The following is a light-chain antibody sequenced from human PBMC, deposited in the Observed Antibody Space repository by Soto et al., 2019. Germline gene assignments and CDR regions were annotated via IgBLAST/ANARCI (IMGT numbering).Light chain of an antibody. CDR2: HAS. Sequence: EIVLTQSPATLSLSPGERATLSCRASQSFSNSLAWYQQKPGQAPRLLIYHASKRATGVPDRFSGSGSGTDFTLTISSLEPEDFVVYYCQQGSNWPLTFGGGTNVEMK. V-gene: IGKV3-11*01. CDR1: QSFSNS. CDR3: QQGSNWPLT. J-gene: IGKJ4*01.